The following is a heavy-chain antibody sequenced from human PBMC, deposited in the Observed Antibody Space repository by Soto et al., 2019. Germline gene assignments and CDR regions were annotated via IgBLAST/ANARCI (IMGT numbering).Heavy chain of an antibody. V-gene: IGHV3-23*01. CDR3: ARGGRYTYGYGDYSYGMDV. CDR1: GFSFGDYA. D-gene: IGHD5-18*01. CDR2: ISGTGSRT. J-gene: IGHJ6*02. Sequence: GGSLRLSCAASGFSFGDYAMSWVRQAPGKGLEWVSGISGTGSRTSYADSVRGRFTISRDNVNNTLSLQMDSLRAEDTAVYYCARGGRYTYGYGDYSYGMDVWGQGTTVTVSS.